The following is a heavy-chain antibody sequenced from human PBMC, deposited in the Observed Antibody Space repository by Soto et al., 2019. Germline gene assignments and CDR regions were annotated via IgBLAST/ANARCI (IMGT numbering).Heavy chain of an antibody. CDR2: INHSGST. D-gene: IGHD3-10*01. V-gene: IGHV4-34*01. CDR1: GGSFSGYY. CDR3: ARGISYGSGSYYKGNWFDP. J-gene: IGHJ5*02. Sequence: SETLSLTCAVYGGSFSGYYWSWIRQPPGKGLEWIGEINHSGSTNYNPSLKSRVTISVDTSKNQFSLKLSSVTAADTAVYYCARGISYGSGSYYKGNWFDPWGQGTLVTVSS.